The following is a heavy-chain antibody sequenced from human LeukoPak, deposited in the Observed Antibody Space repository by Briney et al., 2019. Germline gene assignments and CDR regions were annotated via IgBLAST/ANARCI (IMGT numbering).Heavy chain of an antibody. V-gene: IGHV5-51*01. CDR3: ARRWNYWFDP. D-gene: IGHD1-7*01. J-gene: IGHJ5*02. Sequence: GESLKISCKGSGYSFTNYWIGWVRQMPGKGLEWMGIIYPGDSDTRYSPSFQGQVTISADTSISTAYLQWSSLKASYTAIYYCARRWNYWFDPWGQGTLVTVSS. CDR1: GYSFTNYW. CDR2: IYPGDSDT.